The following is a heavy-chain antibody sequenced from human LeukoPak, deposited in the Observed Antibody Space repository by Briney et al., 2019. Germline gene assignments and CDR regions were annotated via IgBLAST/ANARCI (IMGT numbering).Heavy chain of an antibody. CDR2: IGSSSSTI. CDR3: ARWWNAFDT. Sequence: PGRSLRLSCAASGFTFSSYSMNWVRQAPGKGLEWVPYIGSSSSTIYYADSVKGRFTISRDNAKYSLYLQMNSLRDEDTAVYYCARWWNAFDTWGRGTMVTVSS. D-gene: IGHD2-15*01. CDR1: GFTFSSYS. J-gene: IGHJ3*02. V-gene: IGHV3-48*02.